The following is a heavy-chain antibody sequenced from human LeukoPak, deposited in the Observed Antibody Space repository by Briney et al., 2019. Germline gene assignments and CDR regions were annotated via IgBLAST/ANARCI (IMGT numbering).Heavy chain of an antibody. D-gene: IGHD3/OR15-3a*01. CDR3: ASSRNVDQFDI. CDR1: GGSISSGSYY. J-gene: IGHJ3*02. Sequence: SQTLSLTCAVSGGSISSGSYYWGWIRQHPGKGLEWIGSIYYSGSTYHNPSLKSRLTISKDTSKNQFSLNLSSVTAADTAVYFCASSRNVDQFDIWGQGTMVTVSS. V-gene: IGHV4-31*11. CDR2: IYYSGST.